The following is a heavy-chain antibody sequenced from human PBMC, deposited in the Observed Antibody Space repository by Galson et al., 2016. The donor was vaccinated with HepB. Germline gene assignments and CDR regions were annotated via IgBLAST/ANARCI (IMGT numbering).Heavy chain of an antibody. CDR2: ISSGGST. CDR3: ARGRGYAPDWFDP. D-gene: IGHD1-26*01. CDR1: GGSISGYY. V-gene: IGHV4-59*01. J-gene: IGHJ5*02. Sequence: SETLSLTCTVSGGSISGYYWTWIRQPPGKGLEWIGYISSGGSTDYDPSLESRVTLLIDMSKNQFSLRLSSLTAADTAFYYCARGRGYAPDWFDPWGQGTLVTVSS.